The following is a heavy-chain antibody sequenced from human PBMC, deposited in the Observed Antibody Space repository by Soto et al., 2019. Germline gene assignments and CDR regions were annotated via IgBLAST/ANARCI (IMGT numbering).Heavy chain of an antibody. D-gene: IGHD5-18*01. CDR3: AKDIANRGYSYMFDY. CDR2: ISGSAGGS. V-gene: IGHV3-23*01. CDR1: GFTFNTYV. Sequence: PGGSMRLSCAASGFTFNTYVMNWVRQAPGKGLEWVPSISGSAGGSYYADSVKGRFTISRDNSKNTLYLQMNSLRAEDTAVYYCAKDIANRGYSYMFDYWGQGTQVTVSS. J-gene: IGHJ4*02.